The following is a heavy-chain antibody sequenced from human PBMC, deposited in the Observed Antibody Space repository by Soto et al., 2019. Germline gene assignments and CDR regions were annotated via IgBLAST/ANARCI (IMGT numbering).Heavy chain of an antibody. Sequence: EVQLVESGGGLVKPGGSLRLSCAASGFTISSYSMNWVRQAPGKGLEWVSSISSSSSYIYYANSVKGRFTISRDNAKNSLYLQMNSLRVEDTAVYYCAGSPVEIVATSLYWFDSWGQGTLVTVSS. V-gene: IGHV3-21*01. CDR3: AGSPVEIVATSLYWFDS. CDR1: GFTISSYS. CDR2: ISSSSSYI. J-gene: IGHJ5*01. D-gene: IGHD5-12*01.